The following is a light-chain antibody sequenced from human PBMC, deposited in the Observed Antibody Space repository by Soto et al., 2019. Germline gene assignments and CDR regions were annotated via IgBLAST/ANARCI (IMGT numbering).Light chain of an antibody. Sequence: TQKPSSLSSSVGDRVTITGPANQDVTNYLNWYQQKPGKAPRLLIYGASSLETGIPSRFSGSGSGTDFTLTISSLQPEDFAAYYCQQYDNFPLIFGQGSLLEIK. CDR2: GAS. CDR3: QQYDNFPLI. V-gene: IGKV1-33*01. J-gene: IGKJ5*01. CDR1: QDVTNY.